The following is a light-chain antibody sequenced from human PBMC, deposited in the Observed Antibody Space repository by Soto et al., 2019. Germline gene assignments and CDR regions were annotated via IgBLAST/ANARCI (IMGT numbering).Light chain of an antibody. CDR3: QQCYSYYMYT. Sequence: DIQMTQSPSTLSASVGDRVTITCRASQSISSWLAWYQQKPGKAPKLLIYTASSLESGVPSRFSGSGSGTEFTLTISSLQPDDFATYYSQQCYSYYMYTFGQGTKLEIK. CDR1: QSISSW. V-gene: IGKV1-5*01. CDR2: TAS. J-gene: IGKJ2*01.